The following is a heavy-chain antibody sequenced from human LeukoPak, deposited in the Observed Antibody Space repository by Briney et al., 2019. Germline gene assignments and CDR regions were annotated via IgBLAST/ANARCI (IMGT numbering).Heavy chain of an antibody. CDR2: IYSGGST. CDR3: ARVGEGAAKD. J-gene: IGHJ4*02. Sequence: GGSLRLSCAASGFTVSSNYMSWVRQAPGKGLEWVSVIYSGGSTYYADSVKGRFTISRDNSENTLYLQMNSLRVEDTAVYYCARVGEGAAKDWGQGTLVTVSS. V-gene: IGHV3-53*01. D-gene: IGHD1-26*01. CDR1: GFTVSSNY.